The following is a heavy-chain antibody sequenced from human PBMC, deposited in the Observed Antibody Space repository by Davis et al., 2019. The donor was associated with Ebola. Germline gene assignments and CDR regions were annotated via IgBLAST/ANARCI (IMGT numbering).Heavy chain of an antibody. CDR1: GFTFSSYS. V-gene: IGHV3-21*05. Sequence: GESLKISCAASGFTFSSYSMNWVRQAPGKGLEWVSYISSSSSYIYYADSVKGRFTISRDNAKNSLSLQMNSLRAEDTAVYYCAGGESGWDASDIWGRGTMVTVSS. D-gene: IGHD6-19*01. J-gene: IGHJ3*02. CDR2: ISSSSSYI. CDR3: AGGESGWDASDI.